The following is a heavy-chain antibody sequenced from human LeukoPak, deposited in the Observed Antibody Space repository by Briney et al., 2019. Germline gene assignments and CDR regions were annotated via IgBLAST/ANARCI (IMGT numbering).Heavy chain of an antibody. V-gene: IGHV3-23*01. Sequence: GGSLRLPCAASGFTFSSYAMSWARQAPGKGLEWVSAISGSGGSTYYADSVRGRFTISRDNSKNTLYLQMNSLRAEDTAVYYCAKEAGVAAIGGVLDYWGQGTLVTVSS. CDR2: ISGSGGST. D-gene: IGHD2-15*01. CDR3: AKEAGVAAIGGVLDY. CDR1: GFTFSSYA. J-gene: IGHJ4*02.